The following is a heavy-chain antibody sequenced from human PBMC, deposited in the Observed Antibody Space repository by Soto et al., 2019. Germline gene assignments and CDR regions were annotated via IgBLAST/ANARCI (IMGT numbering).Heavy chain of an antibody. V-gene: IGHV4-31*03. D-gene: IGHD2-21*01. Sequence: SETLSLTCTVSGGSISSGGYYWSWIRQHPGKGLEWIGYIYYSGSTYYNPSLKSRVTISVDTSKNQFSLKLSSVTAADKAVYYCARAEIPTILAYCGGDCYDPPYYFDYWGQGTLVTVSS. J-gene: IGHJ4*02. CDR3: ARAEIPTILAYCGGDCYDPPYYFDY. CDR2: IYYSGST. CDR1: GGSISSGGYY.